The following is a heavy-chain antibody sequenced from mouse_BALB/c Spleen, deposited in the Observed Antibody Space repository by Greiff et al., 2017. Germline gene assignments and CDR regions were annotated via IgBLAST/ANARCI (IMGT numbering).Heavy chain of an antibody. V-gene: IGHV5-12-1*01. Sequence: EVKLVESGGGLVKPGGSLKLSCAASGFTFSSYDMSWVRQTPEKGLEWVAYISRGGGSTYYPDTVTGRFTISRANAKNTLYLRMNSLKSEDTAMYYCARHMGYYAMDYWGQGTSVTVSS. J-gene: IGHJ4*01. CDR1: GFTFSSYD. D-gene: IGHD1-1*02. CDR3: ARHMGYYAMDY. CDR2: ISRGGGST.